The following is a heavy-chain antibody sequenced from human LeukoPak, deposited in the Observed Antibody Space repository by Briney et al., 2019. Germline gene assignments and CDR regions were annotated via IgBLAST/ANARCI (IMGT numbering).Heavy chain of an antibody. CDR2: ISSSGSTI. CDR3: AELGITMIGGV. D-gene: IGHD3-10*02. CDR1: GFTFDDHG. J-gene: IGHJ6*04. Sequence: TGGSLRLSCAASGFTFDDHGMNWVRQAPGKGLEWVSYISSSGSTIYYADSVKGRFTISRDNAKNSLYLQMNSLRAEDTAVYYCAELGITMIGGVWGKGTTVTISS. V-gene: IGHV3-48*03.